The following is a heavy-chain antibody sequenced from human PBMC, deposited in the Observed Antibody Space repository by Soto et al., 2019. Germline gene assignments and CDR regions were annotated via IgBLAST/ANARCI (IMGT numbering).Heavy chain of an antibody. CDR3: ARGSLGEVFDY. J-gene: IGHJ4*02. Sequence: SETLSLTCAVSDGSISSGRYSWSWIRQPPGKGLEWIGYIYHSGSTYYNPSLKSRVTISVDRSKNQLSLKLSSVTAADTAVYYCARGSLGEVFDYWGQGTLVTVSS. CDR2: IYHSGST. D-gene: IGHD3-16*01. V-gene: IGHV4-30-2*01. CDR1: DGSISSGRYS.